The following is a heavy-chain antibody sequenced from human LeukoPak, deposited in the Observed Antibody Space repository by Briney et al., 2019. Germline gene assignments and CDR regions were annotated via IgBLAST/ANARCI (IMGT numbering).Heavy chain of an antibody. D-gene: IGHD3-10*01. Sequence: GGSLRLSCAASGFAFSTYSMNWVRQAPGKGLEWVSSISSSSDYIYYADSVKGRFTISRDNAKNSLYLQMNSLRAEDTALYHCARPMEGYSGSGSWYFDYWGQGTLVTVSS. J-gene: IGHJ4*02. CDR1: GFAFSTYS. CDR2: ISSSSDYI. CDR3: ARPMEGYSGSGSWYFDY. V-gene: IGHV3-21*01.